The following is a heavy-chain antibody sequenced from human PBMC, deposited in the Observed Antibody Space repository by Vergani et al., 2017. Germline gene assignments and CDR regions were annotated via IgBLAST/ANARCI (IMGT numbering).Heavy chain of an antibody. CDR2: IKSKTDGGTT. Sequence: VQLVESGGDVVKPGGSLRLSCAASGFTFSNAWMSWVRQAPGKGLEWVGRIKSKTDGGTTDYAAPVKGRFTISRDDSKNTLYLQMNSLKTEDTAVYFCSRGRGYSFGYSDYWGQGTLVTVSS. D-gene: IGHD5-18*01. CDR3: SRGRGYSFGYSDY. CDR1: GFTFSNAW. V-gene: IGHV3-15*01. J-gene: IGHJ4*02.